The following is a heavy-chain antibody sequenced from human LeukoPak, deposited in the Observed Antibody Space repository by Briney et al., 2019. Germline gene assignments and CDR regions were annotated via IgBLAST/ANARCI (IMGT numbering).Heavy chain of an antibody. J-gene: IGHJ6*03. D-gene: IGHD4/OR15-4a*01. CDR1: GFIFSSYS. V-gene: IGHV3-21*01. CDR3: ARGGAFYYYMDV. CDR2: ISSSSGYR. Sequence: GGSLRLSCAASGFIFSSYSMNWVRQAPGKGLEWVSSISSSSGYRYYADSVKGRLTISRDNAKNSLYLQMNSLRAEDTAVYYCARGGAFYYYMDVWGKGTTVTVSS.